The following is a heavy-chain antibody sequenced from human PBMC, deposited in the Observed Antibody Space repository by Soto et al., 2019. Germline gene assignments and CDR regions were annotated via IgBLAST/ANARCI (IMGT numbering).Heavy chain of an antibody. CDR1: GFTFSSYG. V-gene: IGHV3-33*01. CDR3: ARDRSLLLWFGELHYYYMDV. Sequence: GGSLRLSCAASGFTFSSYGMHWVRQAPGKGLEWVAVIWYDGSNKYYADSVKGRFTISRDNSKNTLYLQMNSLRAEDTAVYYCARDRSLLLWFGELHYYYMDVWGKGTTVTVSS. J-gene: IGHJ6*03. CDR2: IWYDGSNK. D-gene: IGHD3-10*01.